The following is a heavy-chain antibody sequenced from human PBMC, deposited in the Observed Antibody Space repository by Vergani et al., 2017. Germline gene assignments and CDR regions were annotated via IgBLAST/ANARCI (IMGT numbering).Heavy chain of an antibody. CDR2: IASSDTTV. D-gene: IGHD3-10*01. CDR1: GFTFSSYA. J-gene: IGHJ4*02. Sequence: EVQLLESGGGWVQPGGSLRLSCAASGFTFSSYAMSWVRQAPGKGLEWISYIASSDTTVYYADSVKGRFTISRDNAKNSLYLEMNSLRAEDTAVYYCARDYLDFSGSGSPYYFDHWGQGTQVTVSS. CDR3: ARDYLDFSGSGSPYYFDH. V-gene: IGHV3-48*04.